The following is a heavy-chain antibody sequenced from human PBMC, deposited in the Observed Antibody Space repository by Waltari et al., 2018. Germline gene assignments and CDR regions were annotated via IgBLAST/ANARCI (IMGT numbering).Heavy chain of an antibody. D-gene: IGHD1-1*01. CDR1: GDSMRTSDY. CDR3: ARDRGRGLYLDT. CDR2: VRGDGKT. Sequence: QLQLQESGPGLVKPSGTLSLICAVSGDSMRTSDYWSWVRQPPGKGLEWIGQVRGDGKTNYNPSFASRVTMSLDTSTYHFALKLTSATAADTALYYCARDRGRGLYLDTWGQGTLVTGSP. J-gene: IGHJ4*02. V-gene: IGHV4-4*02.